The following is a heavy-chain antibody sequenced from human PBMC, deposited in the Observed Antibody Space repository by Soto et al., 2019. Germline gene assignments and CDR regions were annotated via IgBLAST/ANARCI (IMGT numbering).Heavy chain of an antibody. V-gene: IGHV4-31*03. D-gene: IGHD2-15*01. CDR1: DGSISSGGYY. J-gene: IGHJ4*02. CDR3: ARGSVGDCSGGSCSKHFDS. CDR2: IYYSGST. Sequence: PSQPLSLTCTACDGSISSGGYYCSCIRQHPGKGLEWIGYIYYSGSTYYNPSLKSRVTISVDTSKNQFSLKLSSVTAADTAVYYCARGSVGDCSGGSCSKHFDSWGQGTLVTVSS.